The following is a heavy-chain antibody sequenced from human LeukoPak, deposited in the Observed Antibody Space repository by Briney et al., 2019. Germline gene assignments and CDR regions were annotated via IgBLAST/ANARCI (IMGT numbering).Heavy chain of an antibody. Sequence: GGSLRLSCAASGNYWMHWVRQAPGKGLVWVSHINSDGSWTSYADSVKGRFTISRDNAKNLVYLQMSSLRAEDTAIYYCARDETYDYESNGYLDFWGQGTVVTVSS. J-gene: IGHJ4*02. V-gene: IGHV3-74*01. D-gene: IGHD3-22*01. CDR2: INSDGSWT. CDR1: GNYW. CDR3: ARDETYDYESNGYLDF.